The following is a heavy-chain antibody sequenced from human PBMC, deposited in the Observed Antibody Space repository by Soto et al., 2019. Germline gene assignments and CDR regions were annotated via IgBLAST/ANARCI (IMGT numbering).Heavy chain of an antibody. D-gene: IGHD1-1*01. CDR1: GFTFSSYA. CDR2: ISGSGGGT. V-gene: IGHV3-23*01. CDR3: AKFGMATTKRSPPYYIDY. Sequence: EVQVLESGGGLVQPEGSLRLSCAASGFTFSSYAMSWVRQAPGKGLEWVSSISGSGGGTYYADSVKGRFTFSRDNSKNTLYLQMNSLRAEDTAVYYCAKFGMATTKRSPPYYIDYWGQGALVTVSS. J-gene: IGHJ4*02.